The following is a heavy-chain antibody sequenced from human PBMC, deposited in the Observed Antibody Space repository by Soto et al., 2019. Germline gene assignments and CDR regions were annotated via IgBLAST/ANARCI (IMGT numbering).Heavy chain of an antibody. Sequence: GASVKVSCKASGYSFTSYDINWVRQATGQGLEWMGWMDPKTGNTDYGQKFQGRVTMTRNTSISTAYMELSSLTSEDTAVYYCARGRGWRDYWGQGTLVTSPQ. CDR2: MDPKTGNT. J-gene: IGHJ4*02. D-gene: IGHD6-19*01. CDR1: GYSFTSYD. CDR3: ARGRGWRDY. V-gene: IGHV1-8*01.